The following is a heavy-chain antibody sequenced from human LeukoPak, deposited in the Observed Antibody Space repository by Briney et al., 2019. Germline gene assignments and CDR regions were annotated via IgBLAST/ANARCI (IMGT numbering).Heavy chain of an antibody. V-gene: IGHV3-21*01. D-gene: IGHD3-22*01. CDR2: ISSSSSYI. J-gene: IGHJ3*02. CDR3: AKEYYDSSGAFDI. Sequence: GGSLRLSCAASGFTFSSYSMNWVRQAPGKGLEWVSSISSSSSYIYYADSVKGRFTISRDNSKNTLYLQMNSLRAEDTAVYYCAKEYYDSSGAFDIWGQGTMVTVSS. CDR1: GFTFSSYS.